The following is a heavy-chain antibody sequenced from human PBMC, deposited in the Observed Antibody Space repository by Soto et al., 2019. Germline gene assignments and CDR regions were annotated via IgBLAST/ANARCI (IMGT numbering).Heavy chain of an antibody. CDR2: HHSDST. CDR3: ATYTVGEGGRGY. J-gene: IGHJ4*02. Sequence: QVQLQESGPGLVKPSETLSLTCTVSGGSMRGQHWSWIRQPPGKGLEWIGHHSDSTNYNPSLESRITISTAPSKNQFSLKLSSVTAADTAVYYCATYTVGEGGRGYWGQGTLVTVSS. D-gene: IGHD3-16*01. CDR1: GGSMRGQH. V-gene: IGHV4-4*09.